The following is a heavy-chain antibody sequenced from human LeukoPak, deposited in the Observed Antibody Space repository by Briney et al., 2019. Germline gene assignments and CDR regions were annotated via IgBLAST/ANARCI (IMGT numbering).Heavy chain of an antibody. CDR3: AKGAFGYSSGWYRGSVGANYYYYYYMDV. CDR1: GGSISSYY. D-gene: IGHD6-19*01. J-gene: IGHJ6*03. V-gene: IGHV4-4*08. Sequence: PSETLSLTCTVSGGSISSYYWSWIRQPPGKGLEWIGRIYTSGSTNYNPSLKSRVTISVDTSKNQFSLKLSSVTAADTAVYYCAKGAFGYSSGWYRGSVGANYYYYYYMDVWGKGTTVTISS. CDR2: IYTSGST.